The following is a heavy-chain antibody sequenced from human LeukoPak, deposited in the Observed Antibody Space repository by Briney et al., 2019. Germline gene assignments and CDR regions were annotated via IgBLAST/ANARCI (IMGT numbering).Heavy chain of an antibody. V-gene: IGHV4-4*07. J-gene: IGHJ4*02. CDR1: GGSISSYY. D-gene: IGHD3-22*01. CDR2: IYTSGST. CDR3: ARDFPQDYYDSSGSLGDY. Sequence: PSETLSLTCTVSGGSISSYYWSWIRQPAGKGLEWIGRIYTSGSTNYNPSLKSRVTMSVDTSKNRFSLKLNSVTAADTAVYYCARDFPQDYYDSSGSLGDYWGQGTLVTVSS.